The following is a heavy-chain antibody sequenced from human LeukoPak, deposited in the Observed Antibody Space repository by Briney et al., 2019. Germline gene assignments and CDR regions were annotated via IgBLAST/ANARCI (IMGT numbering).Heavy chain of an antibody. J-gene: IGHJ4*02. V-gene: IGHV4-4*07. CDR2: INTSGST. Sequence: PSETLSLTCTVSGGSISNYYWSWIRQPPGKGLEWIGRINTSGSTDYNPSLKSRVTMSVDTAKNQFSLNLSSLTAADTAVYYCARSRGTTLVTRFDYWGQGTLVAVSS. CDR1: GGSISNYY. CDR3: ARSRGTTLVTRFDY. D-gene: IGHD5-18*01.